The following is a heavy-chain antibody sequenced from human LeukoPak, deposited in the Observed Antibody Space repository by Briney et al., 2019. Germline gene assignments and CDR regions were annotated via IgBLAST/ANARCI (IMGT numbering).Heavy chain of an antibody. Sequence: SETLSLTCTVSGGSISSYYWSWIRQPPGKGLEWIGYIYYSGSTNYNPSLKSRVTISVDTSKNQFSLKLSSVTAADTAVYYCARHLGSTRTFDPWGQGTLVTVSS. CDR2: IYYSGST. V-gene: IGHV4-59*08. D-gene: IGHD2-2*01. J-gene: IGHJ5*02. CDR3: ARHLGSTRTFDP. CDR1: GGSISSYY.